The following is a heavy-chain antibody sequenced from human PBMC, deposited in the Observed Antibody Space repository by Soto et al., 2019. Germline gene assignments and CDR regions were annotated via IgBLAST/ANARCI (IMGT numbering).Heavy chain of an antibody. D-gene: IGHD6-6*01. CDR3: ARYSRSSAGYYFGMDV. CDR1: GFTFGGYW. J-gene: IGHJ6*02. CDR2: IDSDGTST. V-gene: IGHV3-74*01. Sequence: PGGSLRLSCAASGFTFGGYWMHWVRQAPGKGLVWVSRIDSDGTSTTYADSVKGRFTISRDNAKNTLYLQMNSLRAEDTAVYYCARYSRSSAGYYFGMDVWGQGTTVTVSS.